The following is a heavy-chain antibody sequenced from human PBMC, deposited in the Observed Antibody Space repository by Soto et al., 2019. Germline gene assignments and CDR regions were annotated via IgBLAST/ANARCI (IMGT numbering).Heavy chain of an antibody. CDR1: GGSISSNNYY. V-gene: IGHV4-39*01. J-gene: IGHJ4*02. CDR2: MSYSRST. D-gene: IGHD3-16*01. Sequence: QLQLQESGPGLVKPSETLSLPCFVAGGSISSNNYYCGWIRQPPGKGLAWIGSMSYSRSTYYNPSLKSRVTIYVDTSKNQFTMKLTSVTAADSAVYYCASHLRPTNLGGGYFDYWGQGPLVTVSS. CDR3: ASHLRPTNLGGGYFDY.